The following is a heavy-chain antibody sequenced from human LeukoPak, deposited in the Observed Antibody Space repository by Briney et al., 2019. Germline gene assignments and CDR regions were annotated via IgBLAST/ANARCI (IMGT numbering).Heavy chain of an antibody. CDR2: ISSSSSYI. CDR3: ARGGSGWYHGY. J-gene: IGHJ4*02. Sequence: TGGSLRLSCAASRFTFSSYSMNWVRQAPGKGLEWVSSISSSSSYIYYADSVKGRFTISRDNAKNSLYLQMNSLRAEDTAVYYCARGGSGWYHGYWGQGTMVTVSS. D-gene: IGHD6-19*01. V-gene: IGHV3-21*01. CDR1: RFTFSSYS.